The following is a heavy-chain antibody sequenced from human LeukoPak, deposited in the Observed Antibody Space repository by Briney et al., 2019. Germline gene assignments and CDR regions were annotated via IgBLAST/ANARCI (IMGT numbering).Heavy chain of an antibody. CDR2: ISGSGSST. CDR3: AKNPEVGYGSGDWFDP. V-gene: IGHV3-23*01. CDR1: GFTFSNYA. D-gene: IGHD3-10*01. Sequence: GGSLRLSCAASGFTFSNYAMSWVRQAPGKGLEWVSAISGSGSSTYYPDSVKGRFTISRDNSKNTLYLQMNSLRAEDTAVYYCAKNPEVGYGSGDWFDPWAREPWSPSPQ. J-gene: IGHJ5*02.